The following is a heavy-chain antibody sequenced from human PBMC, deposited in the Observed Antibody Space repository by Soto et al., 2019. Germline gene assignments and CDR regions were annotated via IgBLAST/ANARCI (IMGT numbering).Heavy chain of an antibody. CDR1: GVSISSYY. CDR2: IYYSGST. CDR3: ARRYSSAFDI. V-gene: IGHV4-59*08. D-gene: IGHD6-13*01. Sequence: PSETLSLTCTVSGVSISSYYWIWIRQPPGKGLEWIGYIYYSGSTNYNPSLKSRVTISVDTSKNQFSLKLSSVTAADTAVYYCARRYSSAFDIWGQGTMVTVSS. J-gene: IGHJ3*02.